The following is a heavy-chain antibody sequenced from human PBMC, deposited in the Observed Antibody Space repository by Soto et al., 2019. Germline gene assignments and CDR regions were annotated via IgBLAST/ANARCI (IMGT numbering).Heavy chain of an antibody. CDR2: ISSSGGSR. J-gene: IGHJ5*02. CDR1: GFNFNTFA. Sequence: VGSLRLSCAASGFNFNTFAMSWIRQAPGKGLEWVSHISSSGGSRDYADSVRGRFTISRDNSKNVLFLQMNSLRADDTAKYYCAKDPTSPWTAKWVDPWGKGTLVTVSS. V-gene: IGHV3-23*01. D-gene: IGHD1-1*01. CDR3: AKDPTSPWTAKWVDP.